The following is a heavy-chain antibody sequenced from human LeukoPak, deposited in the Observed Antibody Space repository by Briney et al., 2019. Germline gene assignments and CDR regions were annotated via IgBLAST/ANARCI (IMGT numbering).Heavy chain of an antibody. CDR2: IHYTGYT. CDR1: SDSISSCY. Sequence: PSETLSLTCSVSSDSISSCYWSWIRQPPGKGLEWIAYIHYTGYTEYNPSLKSRVTISGDTSKRQFSLKVSSVTAADTAVYYCARGVGGGDRYFDYWGQGTLVTVSS. J-gene: IGHJ4*02. CDR3: ARGVGGGDRYFDY. V-gene: IGHV4-59*01. D-gene: IGHD1-26*01.